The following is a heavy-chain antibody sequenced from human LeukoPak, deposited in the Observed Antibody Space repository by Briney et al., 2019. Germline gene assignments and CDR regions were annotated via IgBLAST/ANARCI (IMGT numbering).Heavy chain of an antibody. CDR3: AGRVHTGGNSYGYVY. CDR2: IIPIFGTA. Sequence: ASVKVSCKASGGTFSSYAISWVRQAPGQGLEWMGGIIPIFGTANYAQKFQGRVTITADESTSTANMELSSLRSEDTAVYYCAGRVHTGGNSYGYVYWGQGTLVTVSS. J-gene: IGHJ4*02. D-gene: IGHD5-18*01. V-gene: IGHV1-69*13. CDR1: GGTFSSYA.